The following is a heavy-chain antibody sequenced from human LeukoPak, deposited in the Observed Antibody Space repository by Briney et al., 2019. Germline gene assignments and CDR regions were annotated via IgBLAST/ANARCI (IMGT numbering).Heavy chain of an antibody. CDR1: GGSISSSSYY. Sequence: SETLSLTCTVSGGSISSSSYYWGWIRQPPGKGLEWIGSIYYSGSTYYNPSLKSRVTISVDTSKNQFSLKLSSVTAADTAVYYCARREYSRTYDAFDIWGQGTMVTVSS. CDR2: IYYSGST. D-gene: IGHD6-6*01. V-gene: IGHV4-39*01. CDR3: ARREYSRTYDAFDI. J-gene: IGHJ3*02.